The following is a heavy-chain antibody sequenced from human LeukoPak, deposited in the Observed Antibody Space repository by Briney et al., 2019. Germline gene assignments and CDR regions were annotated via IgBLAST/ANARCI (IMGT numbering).Heavy chain of an antibody. CDR3: ARDDPDDSSGYPGLSDY. V-gene: IGHV3-48*04. J-gene: IGHJ4*02. CDR2: ISSSSSTI. Sequence: PGGSLRLSCAASGFTFSSYSMNWVRQAPGKGLEWVSYISSSSSTIYYADSVKGRFTISRDNAKNSLYLQMNSLRAEDTAVYYCARDDPDDSSGYPGLSDYWGQGTLVTVSS. CDR1: GFTFSSYS. D-gene: IGHD3-22*01.